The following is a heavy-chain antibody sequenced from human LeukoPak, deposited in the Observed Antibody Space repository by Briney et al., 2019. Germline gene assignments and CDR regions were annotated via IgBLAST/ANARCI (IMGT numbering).Heavy chain of an antibody. CDR1: GFTFTSSA. Sequence: ASVRVSCKASGFTFTSSAMQWVRQARGQRLEWIGWIVVGSGNTNYVQKFQERGTITRDRSTSTAYMDLSSLRSEDTAVYYCAACYSGSYFGAFDIWGQGTMVTVPS. CDR2: IVVGSGNT. CDR3: AACYSGSYFGAFDI. D-gene: IGHD1-26*01. J-gene: IGHJ3*02. V-gene: IGHV1-58*02.